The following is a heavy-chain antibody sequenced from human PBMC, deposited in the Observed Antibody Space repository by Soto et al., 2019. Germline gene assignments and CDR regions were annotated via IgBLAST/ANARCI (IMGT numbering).Heavy chain of an antibody. CDR3: ARDYKFGFDI. J-gene: IGHJ3*02. CDR1: AFTLSSYW. D-gene: IGHD1-20*01. CDR2: IKPDGSEK. V-gene: IGHV3-7*01. Sequence: EVQLVESGGGLVQPGGSLRLSCEASAFTLSSYWMSWVRQAPGQVLEWVANIKPDGSEKYYVDAVKGRFTISRDNTKHPLYPPLRTLGPEDTAMYYSARDYKFGFDIWGQGTLVTVSS.